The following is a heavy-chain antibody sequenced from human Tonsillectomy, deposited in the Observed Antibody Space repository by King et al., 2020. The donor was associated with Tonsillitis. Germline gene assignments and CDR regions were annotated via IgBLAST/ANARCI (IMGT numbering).Heavy chain of an antibody. Sequence: VQLVESGGGLVQPGGSLRLSCAASGFTFSSYSMNWVRQAPGKGLEWVSYISSGSNTIYYADSVKGRFTVSRDIAKNSLYLQMNSLRAEDTAVYYCARDRGTAMADTYFDYWGQGTLVIVSS. CDR2: ISSGSNTI. CDR3: ARDRGTAMADTYFDY. J-gene: IGHJ4*02. V-gene: IGHV3-48*01. CDR1: GFTFSSYS. D-gene: IGHD2-21*02.